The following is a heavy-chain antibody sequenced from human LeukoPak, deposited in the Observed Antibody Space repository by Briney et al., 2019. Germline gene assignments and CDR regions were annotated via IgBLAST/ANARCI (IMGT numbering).Heavy chain of an antibody. J-gene: IGHJ4*02. D-gene: IGHD3-10*01. CDR3: ARDGRISGRVRGVIIPLDY. CDR2: IKQDGSEK. CDR1: GFTFSSYW. V-gene: IGHV3-7*01. Sequence: GGSLRLSCAASGFTFSSYWMSWVRQAPGKGLEWVANIKQDGSEKYYVDSVEGRFTISRDNAKNSLYLQMNSLRAEDTAVYYCARDGRISGRVRGVIIPLDYWGQGTLVTVSS.